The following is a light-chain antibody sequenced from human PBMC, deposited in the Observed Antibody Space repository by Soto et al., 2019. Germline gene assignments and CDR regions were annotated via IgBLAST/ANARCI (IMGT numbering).Light chain of an antibody. CDR2: AAS. CDR1: QSVSSGY. J-gene: IGKJ2*01. Sequence: EIVLTQSPATLSLSPGERATLSCRASQSVSSGYSAWYQQKPDQATRLLIYAASSRATGIPDRFSGSGSGRDFTLTISRLEPEDVAVYYCQQYGSSSGTFGQGTKLEIK. CDR3: QQYGSSSGT. V-gene: IGKV3-20*01.